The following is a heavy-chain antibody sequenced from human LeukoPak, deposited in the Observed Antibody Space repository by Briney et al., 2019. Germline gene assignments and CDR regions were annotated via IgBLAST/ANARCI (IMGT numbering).Heavy chain of an antibody. Sequence: SETLSLTCAVYGGSFSGYYWSWIRQPPGKGLEWIGEINHSGSTNYNPSLKSRVTISVDTSKNQFSLKLSSVTAADTAVYYCARPYSSSWYVLAFDIWGQGTMVTVSS. CDR1: GGSFSGYY. D-gene: IGHD6-13*01. V-gene: IGHV4-34*01. CDR2: INHSGST. J-gene: IGHJ3*02. CDR3: ARPYSSSWYVLAFDI.